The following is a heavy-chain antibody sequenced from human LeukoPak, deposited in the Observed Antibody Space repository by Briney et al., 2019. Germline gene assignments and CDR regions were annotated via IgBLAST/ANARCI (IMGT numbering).Heavy chain of an antibody. J-gene: IGHJ4*02. D-gene: IGHD3-22*01. CDR1: GYTFTGYY. CDR2: VNPKSGDT. CDR3: ARDYYDTSGYFDY. Sequence: ASVKVSCKASGYTFTGYYMHWVRQAPGQGLEWVGWVNPKSGDTNSALKFQGRVTVTRDTSINTAYMELSRLRSDDTAVYYCARDYYDTSGYFDYWGLGTLLTVSS. V-gene: IGHV1-2*02.